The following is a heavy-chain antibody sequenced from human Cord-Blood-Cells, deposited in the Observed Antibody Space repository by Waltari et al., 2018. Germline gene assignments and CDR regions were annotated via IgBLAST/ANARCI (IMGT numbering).Heavy chain of an antibody. CDR3: ARAGYCSSTSCYAFDI. J-gene: IGHJ3*02. Sequence: QVQLQQSGPGLVKPSQTLSLTCAISGDSVSSNSAAWNWIRQSPSTGLEWMGRTHDRSKWYKEYAVSVKRRRPRNTDTSKNQFSLQLNSVTPEDTAVYYCARAGYCSSTSCYAFDIWGQGTMVTVSS. V-gene: IGHV6-1*01. D-gene: IGHD2-2*01. CDR2: THDRSKWYK. CDR1: GDSVSSNSAA.